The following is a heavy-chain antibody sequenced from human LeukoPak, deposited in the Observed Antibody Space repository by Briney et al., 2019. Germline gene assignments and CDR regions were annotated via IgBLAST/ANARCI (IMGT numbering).Heavy chain of an antibody. CDR2: ISSGSNYI. CDR1: GFTFDDYA. V-gene: IGHV3-21*06. Sequence: GRSLRLSCAASGFTFDDYAMHWVRQAPGKGLEWVSSISSGSNYIYYADSVKGRFTISRDNAKNSLYLQMNSLRAEDTAVYYCARDPIGGGYTYGDYFDYWGQGTLVTVSS. J-gene: IGHJ4*02. CDR3: ARDPIGGGYTYGDYFDY. D-gene: IGHD5-18*01.